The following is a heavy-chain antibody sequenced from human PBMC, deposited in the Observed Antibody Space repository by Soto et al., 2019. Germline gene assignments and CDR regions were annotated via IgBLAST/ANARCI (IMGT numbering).Heavy chain of an antibody. Sequence: GGSLRLSCAASGFTFISYSMNWVRQAPGKGLEWVSSISSSSSYIYYADSVKGRFTISRDNAKNSLYLQMNSLRAEDTAVYYCARDLSSSSSSYFDYWGQGTLVTVSS. D-gene: IGHD6-13*01. V-gene: IGHV3-21*01. CDR3: ARDLSSSSSSYFDY. CDR2: ISSSSSYI. J-gene: IGHJ4*02. CDR1: GFTFISYS.